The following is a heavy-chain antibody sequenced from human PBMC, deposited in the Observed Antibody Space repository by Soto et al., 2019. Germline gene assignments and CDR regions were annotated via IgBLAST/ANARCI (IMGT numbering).Heavy chain of an antibody. CDR1: GFTFSSYS. J-gene: IGHJ4*02. D-gene: IGHD3-10*01. CDR3: ARDDDFGWFGELPDY. Sequence: GGSLRLSCAASGFTFSSYSMNWVRQAPGKGLEWVSSISSSSSYIYYADSVKGRFTISRDNAKNSLYLQMNSLRAEDTAVYYCARDDDFGWFGELPDYWGQGTLVTVSS. V-gene: IGHV3-21*01. CDR2: ISSSSSYI.